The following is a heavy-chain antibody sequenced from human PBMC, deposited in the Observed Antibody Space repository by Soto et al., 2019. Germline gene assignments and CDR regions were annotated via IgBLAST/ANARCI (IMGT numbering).Heavy chain of an antibody. CDR1: GYTFTSYG. V-gene: IGHV1-18*01. CDR2: ISAYNGNT. CDR3: ARDDFWSGYYPDNYYCYGMDV. Sequence: GASVKVSCKASGYTFTSYGISWVRQAPGQGLEWMGWISAYNGNTNYAQKLQGRVTMTTDTSTSTAYMELRSLRSDDTAVYYCARDDFWSGYYPDNYYCYGMDVWGQGTTVTVSS. J-gene: IGHJ6*02. D-gene: IGHD3-3*01.